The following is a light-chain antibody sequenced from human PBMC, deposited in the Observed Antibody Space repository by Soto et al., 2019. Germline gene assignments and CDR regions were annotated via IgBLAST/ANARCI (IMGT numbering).Light chain of an antibody. CDR3: QQYGSSGT. V-gene: IGKV3-20*01. J-gene: IGKJ1*01. CDR1: QSVSSSY. CDR2: DAS. Sequence: EIVLTQSPGTLSFSPGERATLSCRASQSVSSSYLAWYQQKPGQAPRLLIYDASSRATGVPDRFSGSGSGTDFTLTISRLEPEDFAVYYCQQYGSSGTFGQGTKVDIK.